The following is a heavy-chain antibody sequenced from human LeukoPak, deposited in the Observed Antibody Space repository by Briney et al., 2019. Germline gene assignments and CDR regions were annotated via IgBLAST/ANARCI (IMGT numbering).Heavy chain of an antibody. V-gene: IGHV3-23*01. CDR2: FSGTDGGT. CDR3: AKDPPGTDAFDI. D-gene: IGHD1/OR15-1a*01. J-gene: IGHJ3*02. Sequence: GGSLRLSCAASGFTVSSYGMTWVRQAPGKGLEWVSSFSGTDGGTYYADSVKGRFTISRDNSKNTLYLQMNSLRAEDTAVYYCAKDPPGTDAFDIWGQGTMVTVSS. CDR1: GFTVSSYG.